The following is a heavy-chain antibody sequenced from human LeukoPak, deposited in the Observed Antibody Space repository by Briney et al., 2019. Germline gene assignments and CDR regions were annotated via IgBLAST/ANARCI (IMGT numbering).Heavy chain of an antibody. D-gene: IGHD3-22*01. Sequence: ASVKVSCKASGYTFTGYYMHWVRQAPGQGLEWMGWINPNSGGTNYAQKFQGWVTMTRDTSISTAYMELSRLRSDDTAVYYCAREKVRLGYDSSGYYVYYYYGMDVWGQGTTVTFSS. CDR1: GYTFTGYY. CDR3: AREKVRLGYDSSGYYVYYYYGMDV. J-gene: IGHJ6*02. CDR2: INPNSGGT. V-gene: IGHV1-2*04.